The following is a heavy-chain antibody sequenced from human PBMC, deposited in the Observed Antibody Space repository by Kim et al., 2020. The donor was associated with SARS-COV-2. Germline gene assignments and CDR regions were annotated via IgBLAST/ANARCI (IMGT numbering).Heavy chain of an antibody. CDR2: K. D-gene: IGHD3-10*01. CDR3: AREFGEGHFDY. J-gene: IGHJ4*02. Sequence: KYYADTVKGRFTISRDNSKNTLYLQMNSLRAEDTAVYYCAREFGEGHFDYWGQGTLVTVSS. V-gene: IGHV3-30*01.